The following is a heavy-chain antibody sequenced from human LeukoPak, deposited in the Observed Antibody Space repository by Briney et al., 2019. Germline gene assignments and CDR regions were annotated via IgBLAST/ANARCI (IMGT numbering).Heavy chain of an antibody. CDR1: GGSFSGYY. J-gene: IGHJ4*02. D-gene: IGHD2-15*01. CDR3: ARQRTGVVVAATYFDY. V-gene: IGHV4-34*01. Sequence: SETLSLTCAVYGGSFSGYYWSWIRQPPGKGLEWIGEINHSGSTNYNPTLKSRVTISVDTSKNQFSLKLSSVTAADTAVYYCARQRTGVVVAATYFDYWGQGTLVTVSS. CDR2: INHSGST.